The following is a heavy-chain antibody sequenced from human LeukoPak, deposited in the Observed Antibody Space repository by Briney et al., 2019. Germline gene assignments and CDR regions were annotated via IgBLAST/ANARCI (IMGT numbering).Heavy chain of an antibody. Sequence: GGSLTLSCAASGIAVIGNYMSWVRQPPGKGLEWVSFISINTDTFYADSVRGRFTISRDSSKSTLFLQVDSLRDEDSAVYYCAIAQSWDELFDSWGQGTLVTVSS. V-gene: IGHV3-53*01. CDR2: ISINTDT. J-gene: IGHJ4*02. CDR1: GIAVIGNY. CDR3: AIAQSWDELFDS. D-gene: IGHD1-26*01.